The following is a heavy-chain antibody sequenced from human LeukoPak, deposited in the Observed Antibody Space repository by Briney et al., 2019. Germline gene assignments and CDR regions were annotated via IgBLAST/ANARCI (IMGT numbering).Heavy chain of an antibody. CDR3: ASDRGTYCSSTSCFEYFHH. J-gene: IGHJ1*01. CDR1: GFTFSSYA. CDR2: ISYDGSNK. V-gene: IGHV3-30-3*01. Sequence: GRSLRLSCAASGFTFSSYAMHWVRQAPGKGLEWVAVISYDGSNKYYADSVKGRFTISRDNSKNTLYLQMNSLRAEDTAVYYCASDRGTYCSSTSCFEYFHHWGQGTLVTVSS. D-gene: IGHD2-2*01.